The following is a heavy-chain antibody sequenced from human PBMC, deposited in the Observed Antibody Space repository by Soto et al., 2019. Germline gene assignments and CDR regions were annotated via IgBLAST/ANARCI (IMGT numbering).Heavy chain of an antibody. Sequence: ASVKVSCKASGYTFTSYGISWVRQAPGQGLEWMGWISAYNGNTNYAQKLQGRVTMTTDTSTSTAYMELRSLRSDDTAVYYCARDYDFWSGYYNNGMDVWGQGTTVTVSS. CDR1: GYTFTSYG. J-gene: IGHJ6*02. V-gene: IGHV1-18*01. CDR2: ISAYNGNT. D-gene: IGHD3-3*01. CDR3: ARDYDFWSGYYNNGMDV.